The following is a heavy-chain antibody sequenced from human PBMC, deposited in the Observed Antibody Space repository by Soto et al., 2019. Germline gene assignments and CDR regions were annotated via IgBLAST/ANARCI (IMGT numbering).Heavy chain of an antibody. V-gene: IGHV1-2*02. CDR2: INPNSGGT. Sequence: ASVKVSCKASGYTFTGYYMHWVRQAPGQGLEWMGWINPNSGGTNYAQKFQGRVTMTRDTSISTAYMELSRLRSDDTAVYYCATDRTGYYGMDAWGQGTTVTVSS. CDR1: GYTFTGYY. CDR3: ATDRTGYYGMDA. J-gene: IGHJ6*02.